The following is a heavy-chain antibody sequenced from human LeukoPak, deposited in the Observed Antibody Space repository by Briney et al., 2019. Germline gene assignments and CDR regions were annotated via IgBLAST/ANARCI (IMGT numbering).Heavy chain of an antibody. CDR3: VRGYGGNGGD. CDR1: GFTFSIYG. D-gene: IGHD4-23*01. V-gene: IGHV3-30*03. Sequence: GRSLRLSCAASGFTFSIYGMHWVRQAPGKGLEWVGIISSDGSNKYYADAVKGRFTISRDNSKNTLYLQMNSLRLEDTAVYYCVRGYGGNGGDWGQGTLVTVSS. CDR2: ISSDGSNK. J-gene: IGHJ4*02.